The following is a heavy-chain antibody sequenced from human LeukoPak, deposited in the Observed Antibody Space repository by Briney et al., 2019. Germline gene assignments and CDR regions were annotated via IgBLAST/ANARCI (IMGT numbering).Heavy chain of an antibody. J-gene: IGHJ4*02. CDR3: TTRRQDGW. CDR2: IKSKSDGGTI. Sequence: GGSLRLSCAASGFTFSSNAMSWVRQAPGKGLEWVGRIKSKSDGGTIDYAAPVKGRFTISRDDSRNTLYLQMNSLKTEDTAVYYCTTRRQDGWWGQGTLVTVS. CDR1: GFTFSSNA. D-gene: IGHD2-15*01. V-gene: IGHV3-15*01.